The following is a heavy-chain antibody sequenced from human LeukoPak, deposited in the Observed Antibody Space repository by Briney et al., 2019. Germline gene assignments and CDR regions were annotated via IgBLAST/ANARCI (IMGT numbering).Heavy chain of an antibody. Sequence: ASVKVSCKASGYTFTSYDINWVRQASGQGLEWMGWLNPISGYTGYAQNFQGRVTMTGDTSISTAYMELSSLKSEDAAVYDCARGNRLYTSSWSSLAFDIWGQGTMVTVSS. D-gene: IGHD6-13*01. J-gene: IGHJ3*02. CDR1: GYTFTSYD. V-gene: IGHV1-8*01. CDR2: LNPISGYT. CDR3: ARGNRLYTSSWSSLAFDI.